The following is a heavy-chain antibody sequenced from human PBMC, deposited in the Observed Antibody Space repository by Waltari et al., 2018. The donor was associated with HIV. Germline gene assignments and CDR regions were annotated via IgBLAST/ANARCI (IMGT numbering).Heavy chain of an antibody. CDR1: GGSISVTSHY. CDR2: TYYGGLT. V-gene: IGHV4-39*01. CDR3: AIHDYSNNWYPDYFDN. J-gene: IGHJ4*02. Sequence: HLQLQQSGPGLVKASETLSLTCTVSGGSISVTSHYWAWIRQPPGKGLDWIGMTYYGGLTYYNPSLKSRVPMSVDTSRVHFSLRLSSVTAADTALYYCAIHDYSNNWYPDYFDNWGQGTLVTVSS. D-gene: IGHD6-13*01.